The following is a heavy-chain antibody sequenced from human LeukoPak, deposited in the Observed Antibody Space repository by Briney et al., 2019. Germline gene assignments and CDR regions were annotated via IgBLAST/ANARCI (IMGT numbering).Heavy chain of an antibody. CDR3: AKTSGHYYDSSGLDY. J-gene: IGHJ4*02. CDR2: ISYDGSNK. D-gene: IGHD3-22*01. CDR1: GFTFSSYG. Sequence: PGRSLRLSCASSGFTFSSYGMHWVRQAPGKGLEWVAVISYDGSNKYYADSVKGRFTISRDNSKNTLYLQMNSLRAEDTAVYYCAKTSGHYYDSSGLDYWGQGTLVTVSS. V-gene: IGHV3-30*18.